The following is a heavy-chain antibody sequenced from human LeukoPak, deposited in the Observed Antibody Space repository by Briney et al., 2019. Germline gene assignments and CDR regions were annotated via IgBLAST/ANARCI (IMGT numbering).Heavy chain of an antibody. J-gene: IGHJ6*02. CDR3: ARDSCSSTSCERNLHYYGMDV. D-gene: IGHD2-2*01. V-gene: IGHV1-69*13. CDR2: IIPIFGTA. CDR1: GYTFTSYY. Sequence: ASVKVSCKASGYTFTSYYMHWVRQAPGQGLEWMGGIIPIFGTANYAQKFQGRVTITADESTSTAYMELSSLRSEDTAVYYCARDSCSSTSCERNLHYYGMDVWGQGTTVTVSS.